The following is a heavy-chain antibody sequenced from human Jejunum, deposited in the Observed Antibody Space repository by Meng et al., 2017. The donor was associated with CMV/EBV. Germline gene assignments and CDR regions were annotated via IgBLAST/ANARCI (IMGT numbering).Heavy chain of an antibody. Sequence: QVKPLGSGPGLVKPSQTLSRTCAVSDGSISSGHYYWSWIRQPAGKGLEWIGRLYTSGSTTYNPSLKSRVTFSVDTSKNQFSLKLNSVTAADTAVYYCARDARGIAAAGVYWGQGTLVTVSS. CDR3: ARDARGIAAAGVY. D-gene: IGHD6-13*01. J-gene: IGHJ4*02. CDR2: LYTSGST. CDR1: DGSISSGHYY. V-gene: IGHV4-61*02.